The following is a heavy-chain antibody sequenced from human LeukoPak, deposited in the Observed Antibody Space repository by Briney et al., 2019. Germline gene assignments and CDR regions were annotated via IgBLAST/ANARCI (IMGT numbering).Heavy chain of an antibody. CDR1: GFTFDDYA. CDR3: ARRIAAAGTSFDY. Sequence: PGGSLRLSCAASGFTFDDYAMSWVRQAPGKGLEWVSSINWNGDTTHYADSVKGRFTISRGNAKNSLYLQMNSLRAEDTAFYYCARRIAAAGTSFDYWGQGTLVTVSS. J-gene: IGHJ4*02. D-gene: IGHD6-13*01. V-gene: IGHV3-20*04. CDR2: INWNGDTT.